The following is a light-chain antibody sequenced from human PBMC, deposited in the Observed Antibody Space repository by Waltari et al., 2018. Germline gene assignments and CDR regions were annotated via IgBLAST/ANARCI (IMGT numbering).Light chain of an antibody. CDR3: QQYGSSPRT. CDR1: QSVSSSS. Sequence: EIVLTQSPGTLSLSPGERATLSCRASQSVSSSSLAWNQQKPGQAPRLLLYGASSRATGIPDRLSVSGSVTDFTLTISRLEPEDFAVYYCQQYGSSPRTFGQGTKVEIK. J-gene: IGKJ1*01. CDR2: GAS. V-gene: IGKV3-20*01.